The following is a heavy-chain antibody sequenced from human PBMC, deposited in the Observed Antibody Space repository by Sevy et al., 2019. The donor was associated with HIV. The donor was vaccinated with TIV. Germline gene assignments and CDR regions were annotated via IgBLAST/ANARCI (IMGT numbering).Heavy chain of an antibody. J-gene: IGHJ4*02. Sequence: GGSLRLSCAASGFTFSSYWMSWVRQAPGKGLEWVANIKQDGSEKYYVDSVKGRFTISSDNAKNSQYLQMNSLRAEDMAVYYCARDLYGSGHFDYWGQGTLVTVSS. CDR2: IKQDGSEK. D-gene: IGHD3-10*01. CDR3: ARDLYGSGHFDY. CDR1: GFTFSSYW. V-gene: IGHV3-7*01.